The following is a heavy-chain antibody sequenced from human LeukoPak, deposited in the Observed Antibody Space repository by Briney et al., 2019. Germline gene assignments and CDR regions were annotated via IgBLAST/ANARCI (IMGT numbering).Heavy chain of an antibody. Sequence: PGGSLRLSCAASGFTFSSYGMHWVRQAPGKGLEWVAFIRYDGSNKYYADSVKGRFTISRDNSKNTLYLQMNSLRAEDTAVYYCAKPPLPVSIAAVGSYYFDYWGQGTLVTVSS. V-gene: IGHV3-30*02. J-gene: IGHJ4*02. D-gene: IGHD6-13*01. CDR2: IRYDGSNK. CDR1: GFTFSSYG. CDR3: AKPPLPVSIAAVGSYYFDY.